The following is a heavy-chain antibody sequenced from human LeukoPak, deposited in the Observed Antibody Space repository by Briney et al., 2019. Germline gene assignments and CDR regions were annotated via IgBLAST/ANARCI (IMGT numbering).Heavy chain of an antibody. D-gene: IGHD4-17*01. CDR1: EFTFSNYW. J-gene: IGHJ6*02. CDR2: IKHDGSEK. Sequence: GSLRLSCAASEFTFSNYWMNWVRQAPGKGLEWVANIKHDGSEKYYVDSVKGRFTISRDNAKNSLYLQMNSLRAEDTAVYYCARDPMTTVTRRYGMDVWGQGTTVTVSS. CDR3: ARDPMTTVTRRYGMDV. V-gene: IGHV3-7*01.